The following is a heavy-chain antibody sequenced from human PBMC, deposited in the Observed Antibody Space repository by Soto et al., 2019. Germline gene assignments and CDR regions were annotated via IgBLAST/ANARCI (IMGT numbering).Heavy chain of an antibody. CDR2: IYPGDSDT. D-gene: IGHD4-17*01. Sequence: GESLKIYCKGSGYSFTSYWIGWVRQMPGKGLEWMGIIYPGDSDTRYSPSFQGQVTISADKSISTAYLQWSSLKASDTAMYYCARHRWDYGDDYYYYGMDVWGQGTTVTVSS. J-gene: IGHJ6*02. V-gene: IGHV5-51*01. CDR3: ARHRWDYGDDYYYYGMDV. CDR1: GYSFTSYW.